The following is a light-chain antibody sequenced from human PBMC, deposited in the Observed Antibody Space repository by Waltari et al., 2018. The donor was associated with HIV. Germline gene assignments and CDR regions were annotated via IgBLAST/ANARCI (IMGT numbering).Light chain of an antibody. CDR3: AAWDDSLNGPV. Sequence: QSVLTQSPSASGAPGQRVTISCSGSGSNIGSNNVHWYQQVPGTAPNLLSYRNNRRPSGVPDRFSGSKSGASASLAISGLQSEDEADYYCAAWDDSLNGPVFGGGTRLTVL. CDR1: GSNIGSNN. CDR2: RNN. V-gene: IGLV1-44*01. J-gene: IGLJ2*01.